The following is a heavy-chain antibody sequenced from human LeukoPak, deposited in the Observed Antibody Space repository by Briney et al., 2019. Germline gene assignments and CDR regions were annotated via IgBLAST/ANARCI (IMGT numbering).Heavy chain of an antibody. Sequence: SETLSLTCTVCGASISSYYWSWLRQPPGKGLEWIGNISYSGNTNYNPSLKSRVTISIDTAKNQFSLELTSVTATDTAVFYCAKGRASHEYWGQGILVTVSS. D-gene: IGHD3-16*01. V-gene: IGHV4-59*01. CDR2: ISYSGNT. J-gene: IGHJ4*02. CDR3: AKGRASHEY. CDR1: GASISSYY.